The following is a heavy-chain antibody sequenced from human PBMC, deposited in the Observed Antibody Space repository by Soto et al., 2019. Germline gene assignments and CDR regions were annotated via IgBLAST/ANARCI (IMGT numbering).Heavy chain of an antibody. J-gene: IGHJ4*02. Sequence: GGSLRLSCSASGFNLNSYTMNWVRQAPGKGLEWVSSISRFSDRTYYADSVKGRFTVSRDNSNNTLYLEMNSLRTEDTAVYYCAKQLRGSGWYPLDSWGQGTPVTVSS. CDR2: ISRFSDRT. V-gene: IGHV3-21*01. CDR1: GFNLNSYT. D-gene: IGHD6-19*01. CDR3: AKQLRGSGWYPLDS.